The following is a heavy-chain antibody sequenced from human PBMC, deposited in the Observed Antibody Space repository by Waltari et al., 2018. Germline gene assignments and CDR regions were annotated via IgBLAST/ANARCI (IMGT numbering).Heavy chain of an antibody. J-gene: IGHJ6*02. CDR2: INHSGST. D-gene: IGHD2-21*01. V-gene: IGHV4-34*01. Sequence: QVQLQQWGAGLLKPSETLSLTCAVYGGSFSGYYWSWIRQPPGKGLEWIGEINHSGSTNYNPSLKSRVTISVDTSKNQFSLKLSSVTAADTAVYYCARVRTRGYSHYYYGMDVWGQGTTV. CDR3: ARVRTRGYSHYYYGMDV. CDR1: GGSFSGYY.